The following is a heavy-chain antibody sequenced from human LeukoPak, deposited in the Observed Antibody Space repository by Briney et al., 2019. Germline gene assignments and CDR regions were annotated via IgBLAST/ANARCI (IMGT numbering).Heavy chain of an antibody. CDR1: GFTFSSYG. CDR2: ISYDGSNK. CDR3: AKAGKYYYGSGSYYNGLGGY. D-gene: IGHD3-10*01. Sequence: GGSLRLSCAASGFTFSSYGMHWVRQAPGKGLEWVAVISYDGSNKYYADSVKGRFTISRDNSKNTLHLQMNSLRAEDTAVYYCAKAGKYYYGSGSYYNGLGGYWGQGTLVTVSS. J-gene: IGHJ4*02. V-gene: IGHV3-30*18.